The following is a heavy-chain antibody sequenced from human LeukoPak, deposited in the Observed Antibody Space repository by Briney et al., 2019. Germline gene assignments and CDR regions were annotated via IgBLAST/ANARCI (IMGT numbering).Heavy chain of an antibody. CDR3: ARGGAPEY. V-gene: IGHV4-4*07. Sequence: KPSETLSLTCTASGGSITNYYWSWIRQPAGKGLEWIGRIHSSGGTNYDPSLKSRVTMSVDTSTNLVSLKLRSVTAADTAVYYCARGGAPEYWGQGTLVTVYS. J-gene: IGHJ4*02. CDR1: GGSITNYY. CDR2: IHSSGGT.